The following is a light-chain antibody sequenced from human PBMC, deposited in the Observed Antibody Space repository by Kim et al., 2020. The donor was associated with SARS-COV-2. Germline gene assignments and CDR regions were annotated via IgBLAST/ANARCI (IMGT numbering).Light chain of an antibody. J-gene: IGLJ3*02. Sequence: APGKAARITCGGDDLGSKSVHWYQQKPGQAPVLVIFYDSDRPSGIPERLSGSHSGNTATLTISRVEAGDEADYYCEVWDTGSDHWVFGGGTKLTVL. V-gene: IGLV3-21*04. CDR1: DLGSKS. CDR3: EVWDTGSDHWV. CDR2: YDS.